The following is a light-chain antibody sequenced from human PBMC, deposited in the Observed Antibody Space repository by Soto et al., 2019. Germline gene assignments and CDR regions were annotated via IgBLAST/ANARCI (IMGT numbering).Light chain of an antibody. CDR3: QSYDSSLNGHVV. CDR1: SSTIGAGYD. V-gene: IGLV1-40*01. Sequence: QLVLTQPPSVSGAPGQRITISCTGTSSTIGAGYDVHWYQQLPGTAPKLLIYQNINRPSGVPDRFSASRSGTSASLAITGLQADDEADYYCQSYDSSLNGHVVFGGGTKVT. J-gene: IGLJ2*01. CDR2: QNI.